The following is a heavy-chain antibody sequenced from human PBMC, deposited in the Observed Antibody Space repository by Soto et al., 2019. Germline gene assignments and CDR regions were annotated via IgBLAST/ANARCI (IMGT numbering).Heavy chain of an antibody. CDR2: ISSSSSTI. Sequence: EVQLVESGGGLVQPGGSLRRSCAASGFTFSSYSMNWVRQAPGKGLEWVSYISSSSSTIYYADSVKGRFTISRDNAKNSLYLQMNSLRAEDTAVYYCARDRTYYYDSSGYYYVGYFDYWGQGTLVTVSS. D-gene: IGHD3-22*01. CDR3: ARDRTYYYDSSGYYYVGYFDY. CDR1: GFTFSSYS. J-gene: IGHJ4*02. V-gene: IGHV3-48*01.